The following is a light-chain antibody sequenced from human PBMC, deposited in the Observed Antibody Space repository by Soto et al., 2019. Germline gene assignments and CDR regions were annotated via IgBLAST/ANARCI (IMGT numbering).Light chain of an antibody. J-gene: IGKJ5*01. CDR1: QSVLYSSNNKNY. CDR3: QQYYSTLIT. V-gene: IGKV4-1*01. CDR2: WAS. Sequence: DIVKTQSPDSLAVSLGERATINCKSSQSVLYSSNNKNYLAWYQQKPGQPPKLLIYWASTRESGVPDRFSGSGSGTDFTLTISSLQAEDVAVYYCQQYYSTLITFGQGTRLEIK.